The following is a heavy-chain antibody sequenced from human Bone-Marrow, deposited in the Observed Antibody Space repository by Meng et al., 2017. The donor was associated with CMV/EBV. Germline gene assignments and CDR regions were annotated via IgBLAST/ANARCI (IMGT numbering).Heavy chain of an antibody. CDR2: SNAGNGNT. J-gene: IGHJ3*01. V-gene: IGHV1-3*02. D-gene: IGHD3-10*01. Sequence: ASVKVSCKASGYTFTSYAMHWVRQAPGQRLEWMGWSNAGNGNTKYSQEFQGRVTITRDTSASTAYMELSSLRSEDTAVYFCAGRGPYGRALDVWGQGTLVTVSS. CDR3: AGRGPYGRALDV. CDR1: GYTFTSYA.